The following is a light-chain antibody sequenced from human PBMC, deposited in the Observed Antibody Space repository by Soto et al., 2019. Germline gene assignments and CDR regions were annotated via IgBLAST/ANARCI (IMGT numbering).Light chain of an antibody. CDR3: QQSYSRPLT. V-gene: IGKV1-39*01. CDR2: GAS. Sequence: DIQMTQSPSSLSASVGDRVTITCRASQYISSYVNWYQQKPGKAPKFLIYGASDMQRGVPLRFSGSGSGTDFTITINSLQPEDFATYYCQQSYSRPLTFGPGTKLDIK. J-gene: IGKJ3*01. CDR1: QYISSY.